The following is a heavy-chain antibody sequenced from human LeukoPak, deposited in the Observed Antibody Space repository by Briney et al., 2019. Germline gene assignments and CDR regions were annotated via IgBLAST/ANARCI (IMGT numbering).Heavy chain of an antibody. V-gene: IGHV1-69*13. CDR3: ARAHYYYDSREYYFDY. CDR2: IIPIFGTA. Sequence: SVKVSCKASGGTFSSYAISWVRQAPGQGLEWMGGIIPIFGTANYAQKFQGRVTITADESTSTAYMELSSLRSEDTAVYYCARAHYYYDSREYYFDYWGQGTLVTVSS. J-gene: IGHJ4*02. D-gene: IGHD3-22*01. CDR1: GGTFSSYA.